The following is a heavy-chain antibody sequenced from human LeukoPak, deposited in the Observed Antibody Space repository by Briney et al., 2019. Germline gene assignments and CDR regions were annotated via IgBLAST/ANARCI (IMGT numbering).Heavy chain of an antibody. CDR3: ARRPLWFGEPHAFDI. D-gene: IGHD3-10*01. CDR2: IYYSGST. V-gene: IGHV4-59*08. Sequence: PSETLSLTCTVSGGSISSYYWSWIRQPPGKGLGWIGYIYYSGSTNYNPSLKSRVTISVDASKNQFSLKLSSVTAADTAVYYCARRPLWFGEPHAFDIWGQGTMVTVSS. CDR1: GGSISSYY. J-gene: IGHJ3*02.